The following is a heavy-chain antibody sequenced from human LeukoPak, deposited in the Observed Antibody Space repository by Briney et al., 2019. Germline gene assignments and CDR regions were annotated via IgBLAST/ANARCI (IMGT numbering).Heavy chain of an antibody. CDR1: GFTFSSNA. CDR3: ATTKQARRYFDY. CDR2: ISTSGGNT. V-gene: IGHV3-23*01. J-gene: IGHJ4*02. D-gene: IGHD1-1*01. Sequence: GGSLRLSCAGSGFTFSSNALSWVRQAPGKGLEWVSAISTSGGNTYYADSVRGRFTISRDNSKNTLYLQMNTLRAEDTAVYYCATTKQARRYFDYWGRGTLVTVSS.